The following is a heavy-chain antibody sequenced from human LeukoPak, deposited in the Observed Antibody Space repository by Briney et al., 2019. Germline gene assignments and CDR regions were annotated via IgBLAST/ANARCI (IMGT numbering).Heavy chain of an antibody. J-gene: IGHJ4*02. V-gene: IGHV3-49*04. CDR2: IRSKAYGGTT. Sequence: GGSLRLSCTASGFTFGDYAMSWVRQAPGKGLEWVGFIRSKAYGGTTEYAASVKGRFTVSRDDSKSTLYLQMNSLKTEDTAVYYCTTSGTPFEYWGQGTLVTVSS. CDR1: GFTFGDYA. D-gene: IGHD3-10*01. CDR3: TTSGTPFEY.